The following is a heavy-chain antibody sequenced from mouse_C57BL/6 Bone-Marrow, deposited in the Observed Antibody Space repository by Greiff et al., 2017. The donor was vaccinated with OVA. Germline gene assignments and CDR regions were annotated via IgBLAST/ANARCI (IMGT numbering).Heavy chain of an antibody. CDR3: TRWDGYYYYAMDY. CDR1: GYTFTSYW. J-gene: IGHJ4*01. Sequence: VQLQQSGTVMARPGASVKMSCKTSGYTFTSYWMHWVKQRPGQGLEWIGAIYPGNSDTSYNQKFKGKAKLTAVTSASTAYMELSSLTNEDSAVYYCTRWDGYYYYAMDYWGQGTSVTVSS. CDR2: IYPGNSDT. V-gene: IGHV1-5*01. D-gene: IGHD2-3*01.